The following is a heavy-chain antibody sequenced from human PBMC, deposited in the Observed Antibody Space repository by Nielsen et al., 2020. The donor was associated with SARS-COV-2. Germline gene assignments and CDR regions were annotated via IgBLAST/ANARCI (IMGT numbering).Heavy chain of an antibody. V-gene: IGHV3-48*03. CDR1: GFTFSSYE. D-gene: IGHD2-21*02. Sequence: GESLKISCAASGFTFSSYEMSWVRQAPGKGLEWISYISKSGTTKYYADSVKGRFTISRDNAKNSLFLQMNTLRAEDTAVYYCARDLGGDAYWGQGTQVTVSS. J-gene: IGHJ4*02. CDR2: ISKSGTTK. CDR3: ARDLGGDAY.